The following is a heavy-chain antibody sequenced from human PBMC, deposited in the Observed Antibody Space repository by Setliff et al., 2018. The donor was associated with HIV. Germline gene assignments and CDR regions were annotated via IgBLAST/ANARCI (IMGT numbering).Heavy chain of an antibody. CDR1: GYTFTGYY. CDR2: INPSGGGT. D-gene: IGHD3-22*01. V-gene: IGHV1-46*01. J-gene: IGHJ4*02. CDR3: VRGMTSYDGSGYSIPSYFDY. Sequence: ASVKVSCKASGYTFTGYYMHWVRQAPGQGLEWMGRINPSGGGTTYAQKFQGRVTMTRDTSTDTLYMDLSSLTSEDTAVYYCVRGMTSYDGSGYSIPSYFDYWGQGPLVTVSS.